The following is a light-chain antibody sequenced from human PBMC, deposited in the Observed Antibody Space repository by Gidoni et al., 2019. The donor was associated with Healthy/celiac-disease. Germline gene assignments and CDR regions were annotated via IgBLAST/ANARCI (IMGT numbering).Light chain of an antibody. J-gene: IGKJ1*01. CDR3: QRSYSTPRT. Sequence: DIQMIQSPSSLAASVGDRVTITCRASQTISSYLNWYQQKPGKSPNLLIYAASRFSGSGSGTDFTLTIRSLQPENFATYYCQRSYSTPRTFGQGTKVEIK. CDR2: AA. CDR1: QTISSY. V-gene: IGKV1-39*01.